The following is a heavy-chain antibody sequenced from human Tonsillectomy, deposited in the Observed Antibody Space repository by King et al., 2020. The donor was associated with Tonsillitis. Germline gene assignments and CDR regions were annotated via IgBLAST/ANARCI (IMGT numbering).Heavy chain of an antibody. CDR3: ARDGSGDFWSGYSSYYYYYGMDV. Sequence: VQLVESGGGVVQPGRSLRLSCAASGFTFSSYGIHWVRQAPGKGLEWVAVISYDGSNKYYGDSVKGRFTISRDNSKNTLYLQMNSLRAEDTALYYCARDGSGDFWSGYSSYYYYYGMDVWGQGTPVTVSS. V-gene: IGHV3-30*04. J-gene: IGHJ6*02. CDR1: GFTFSSYG. CDR2: ISYDGSNK. D-gene: IGHD3-3*01.